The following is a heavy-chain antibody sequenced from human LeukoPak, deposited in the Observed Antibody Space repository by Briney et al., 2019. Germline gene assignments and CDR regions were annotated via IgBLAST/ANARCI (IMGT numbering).Heavy chain of an antibody. CDR3: ARGIVVVAQLGFYFYYMDV. CDR2: IYYNGNT. J-gene: IGHJ6*03. Sequence: SETLSLTCTVSGASISRYYWSWIRQPPGKGLEWIGHIYYNGNTNYNPSLKSRVTMSVDTSNNQFSLKLSSVTAADTAIYYCARGIVVVAQLGFYFYYMDVWGKGTTVTISS. V-gene: IGHV4-59*01. CDR1: GASISRYY. D-gene: IGHD2-15*01.